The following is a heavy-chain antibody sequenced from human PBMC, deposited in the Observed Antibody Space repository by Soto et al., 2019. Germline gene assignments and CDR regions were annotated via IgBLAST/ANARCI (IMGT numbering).Heavy chain of an antibody. CDR2: IYSGGST. CDR1: GFTVSSNY. V-gene: IGHV3-66*01. D-gene: IGHD6-13*01. Sequence: GGSLRLSCAASGFTVSSNYMSWVRQAPGKGLEWVSVIYSGGSTYYADSVKGRFTISRDNSKNTLYLQMNSLRAEDTAVYYCAREGGREIAAAGSDAFDIWGQGTMVTVSS. J-gene: IGHJ3*02. CDR3: AREGGREIAAAGSDAFDI.